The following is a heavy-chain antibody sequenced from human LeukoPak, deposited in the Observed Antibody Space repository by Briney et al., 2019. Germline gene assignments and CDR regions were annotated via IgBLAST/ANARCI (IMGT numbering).Heavy chain of an antibody. Sequence: GAPVMVSCKASGYTFTGYYMHWVRQAPEQGLEWMGWINPNSGGTNYAQKFQGRVTMTRDTSISTAYMELSRPRSDDTAVYYCARERDIVVVVAALRWFDPWGQGTLVTVSS. D-gene: IGHD2-15*01. CDR2: INPNSGGT. CDR3: ARERDIVVVVAALRWFDP. J-gene: IGHJ5*02. CDR1: GYTFTGYY. V-gene: IGHV1-2*02.